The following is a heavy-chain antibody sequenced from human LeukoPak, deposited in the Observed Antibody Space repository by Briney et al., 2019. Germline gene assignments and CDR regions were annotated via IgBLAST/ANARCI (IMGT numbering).Heavy chain of an antibody. D-gene: IGHD2-8*01. J-gene: IGHJ4*02. CDR2: IWYDGSNK. CDR1: GFTFSSYG. V-gene: IGHV3-33*01. CDR3: TTGGDIVLIMVPAHQEEFDY. Sequence: GGSLRLSCAASGFTFSSYGMHWVRQAPGKGLEWVAVIWYDGSNKYYADSVKGRFTISRDNSKNTLYLQMNSLGAEDTAVYYCTTGGDIVLIMVPAHQEEFDYWGQGTLVTVSS.